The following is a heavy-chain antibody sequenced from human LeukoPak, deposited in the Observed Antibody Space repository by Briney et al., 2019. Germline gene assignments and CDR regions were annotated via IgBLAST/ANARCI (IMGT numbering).Heavy chain of an antibody. V-gene: IGHV3-30*18. J-gene: IGHJ4*02. Sequence: GGSLRLSCAASGFTFNRYAMNWVRQAPGKGLEWVAVISYDVGKKYYADSVKGRFTISRDNSKNTLYLQMNSLRAEDTAVYYCAKDDYYDTSGYRDWGQGTLVTVSS. CDR2: ISYDVGKK. CDR3: AKDDYYDTSGYRD. D-gene: IGHD3-22*01. CDR1: GFTFNRYA.